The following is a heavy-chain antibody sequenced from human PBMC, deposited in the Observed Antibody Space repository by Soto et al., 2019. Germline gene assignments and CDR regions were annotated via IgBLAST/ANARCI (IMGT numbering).Heavy chain of an antibody. CDR3: ARGGPPGWEWLDP. D-gene: IGHD1-26*01. CDR2: VYHTGAT. V-gene: IGHV4-31*03. J-gene: IGHJ5*02. CDR1: GDPLSYGGYY. Sequence: QVQLQESGPGLVEPSQTLSLVCSVSGDPLSYGGYYWSWVRQSPGKALEWIGFVYHTGATYYHPSLEGGLTRGVDRSKNVFSWRLTSVTAGDTPLYYGARGGPPGWEWLDPWGQGILVTVPS.